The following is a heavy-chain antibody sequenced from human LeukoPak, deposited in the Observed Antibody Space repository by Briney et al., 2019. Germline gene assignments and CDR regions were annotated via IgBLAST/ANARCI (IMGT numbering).Heavy chain of an antibody. J-gene: IGHJ4*02. Sequence: GESLKISCKGSGYSFTSYWIGWVRQMPGKGLEWMGIIYPGDSDTRYSPSFQGQVTISADKSISTAYLQWSSLKALDTAMYYCARTSRQPPGAETGEGVHAKYYFDYWGRGTLVTVSS. CDR3: ARTSRQPPGAETGEGVHAKYYFDY. D-gene: IGHD5/OR15-5a*01. CDR1: GYSFTSYW. CDR2: IYPGDSDT. V-gene: IGHV5-51*01.